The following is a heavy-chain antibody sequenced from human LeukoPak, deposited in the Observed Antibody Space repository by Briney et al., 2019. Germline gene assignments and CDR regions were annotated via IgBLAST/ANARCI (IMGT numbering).Heavy chain of an antibody. D-gene: IGHD6-13*01. J-gene: IGHJ4*02. Sequence: GGSLRLSCSASGFTFSSYAMHWVRQAPGKGLEYVSGMSSNGGTTYYADSVKDRFTTSRDNSKNTLYLQMSSLRAEDTAVYYCVRRFSSSADYWGQGTLVTVSS. CDR2: MSSNGGTT. CDR1: GFTFSSYA. V-gene: IGHV3-64D*06. CDR3: VRRFSSSADY.